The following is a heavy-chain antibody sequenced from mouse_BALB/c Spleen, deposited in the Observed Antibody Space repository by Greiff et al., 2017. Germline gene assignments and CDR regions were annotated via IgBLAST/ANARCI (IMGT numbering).Heavy chain of an antibody. V-gene: IGHV14-4*02. CDR1: GFNIKDYY. CDR2: IHPENGDT. Sequence: VQLQQSGAELVRSGASVKLSCTASGFNIKDYYMHWVKQRPEQGLEWIGWIHPENGDTEYAPKFRGKATMTADTSSNTAYLQLSSLTSEDTAVYYCKTFAYWGQGTLVTVSA. CDR3: KTFAY. J-gene: IGHJ3*01.